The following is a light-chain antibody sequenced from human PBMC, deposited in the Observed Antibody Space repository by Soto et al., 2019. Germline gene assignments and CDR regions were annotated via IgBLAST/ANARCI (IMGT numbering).Light chain of an antibody. J-gene: IGKJ1*01. CDR3: QQYDSSPRT. V-gene: IGKV3-20*01. Sequence: EIVLTQSPVTLSWSPGERATLSCRASQSVSSRSLAWYQQKPGQAPRLLISGASSRAADIPDRFSGSGSGTDFTLTINRLEPEDFAVYYCQQYDSSPRTFGQGTKVDIK. CDR2: GAS. CDR1: QSVSSRS.